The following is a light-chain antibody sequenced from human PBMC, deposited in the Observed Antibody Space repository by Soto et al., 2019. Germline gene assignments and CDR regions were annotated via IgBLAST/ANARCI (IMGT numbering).Light chain of an antibody. V-gene: IGKV1-27*01. Sequence: IQMTQSPSTLSASVGGRVTITCRASQAISNFLAWYQQKPGKVPKLLMYGASTLPSGVPSRFSGSGSGTDFTLTISSLQPEDVATYYCQNYHSAPWTFGQGTKVEIK. J-gene: IGKJ1*01. CDR2: GAS. CDR1: QAISNF. CDR3: QNYHSAPWT.